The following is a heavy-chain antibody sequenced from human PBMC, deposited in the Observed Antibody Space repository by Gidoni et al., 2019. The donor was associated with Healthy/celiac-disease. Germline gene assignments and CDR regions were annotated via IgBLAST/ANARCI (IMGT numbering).Heavy chain of an antibody. CDR3: ARAQIYSSGWPYYFDY. D-gene: IGHD6-19*01. J-gene: IGHJ4*02. CDR1: GFTFSSYS. V-gene: IGHV3-21*01. CDR2: ISSSSSYI. Sequence: EVQLVESGGGLVKPGGSLRLSCAASGFTFSSYSMNWVRQAPGKGLEWVSSISSSSSYIYYADSVKGRFTISRDNAKNSLYLQMNSLRAEDTAVYYCARAQIYSSGWPYYFDYWGQGTLVTVSS.